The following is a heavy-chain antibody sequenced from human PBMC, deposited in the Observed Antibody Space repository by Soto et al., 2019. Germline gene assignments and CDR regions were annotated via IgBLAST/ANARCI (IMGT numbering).Heavy chain of an antibody. CDR2: IYYSGST. D-gene: IGHD3-22*01. V-gene: IGHV4-59*01. Sequence: SETLSLTCTVSGGSISSYYWSWIRQPPGKGLEWIGYIYYSGSTNYNPSLKSRVTISVDTSKNQFSLKLSSVTAADTAVYYCARGDYYDSSGYFDYWGQGTLVTVSS. J-gene: IGHJ4*02. CDR1: GGSISSYY. CDR3: ARGDYYDSSGYFDY.